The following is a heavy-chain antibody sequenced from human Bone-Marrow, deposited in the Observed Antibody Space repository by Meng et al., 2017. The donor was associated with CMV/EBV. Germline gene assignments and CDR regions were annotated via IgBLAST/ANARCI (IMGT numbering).Heavy chain of an antibody. J-gene: IGHJ4*02. D-gene: IGHD3-3*01. CDR1: GGSVSFGDYY. CDR2: IYYSGST. Sequence: SETLSLTCSVAGGSVSFGDYYWNWIRQPPGKGLEWIGYIYYSGSTKYNPSLKSRVTMSMDTSKTQFSLRLSSVTAADTAVYYCARWGGFLEWLLFDYWGQGTLVTVSS. CDR3: ARWGGFLEWLLFDY. V-gene: IGHV4-61*08.